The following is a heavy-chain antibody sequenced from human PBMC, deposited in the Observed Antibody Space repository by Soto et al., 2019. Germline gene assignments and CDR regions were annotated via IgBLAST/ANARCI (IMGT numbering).Heavy chain of an antibody. Sequence: ASVKVSCKASGYTFTGYYMHWVRQAPGQGLEWMGWINPNSGGTNYAQKFQGRVTMTRDTSISTAYMELSRLRSDDTAVYYCARVRGSPGREFDYWGQGTLVTVPS. CDR2: INPNSGGT. J-gene: IGHJ4*02. D-gene: IGHD1-26*01. V-gene: IGHV1-2*02. CDR3: ARVRGSPGREFDY. CDR1: GYTFTGYY.